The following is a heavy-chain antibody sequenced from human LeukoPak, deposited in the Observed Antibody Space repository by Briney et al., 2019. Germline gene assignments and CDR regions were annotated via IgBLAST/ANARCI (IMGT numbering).Heavy chain of an antibody. CDR2: IYYSGST. CDR3: ASHGFLEGAVGY. CDR1: GGSISSSSYY. V-gene: IGHV4-39*01. D-gene: IGHD3-3*01. Sequence: SETLSLTCTVSGGSISSSSYYWGWIRQPPGKGLEWIGSIYYSGSTYYNPSLKSRVTISVDTSKNQFSLKLSSVTAADTAVYYCASHGFLEGAVGYWGQGTLVTVSS. J-gene: IGHJ4*02.